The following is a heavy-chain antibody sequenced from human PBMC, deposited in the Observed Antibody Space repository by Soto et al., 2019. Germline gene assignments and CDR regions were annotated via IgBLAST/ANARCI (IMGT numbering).Heavy chain of an antibody. CDR3: ARVVVPAAWVNWFDP. CDR1: GYTFTSYA. V-gene: IGHV1-3*01. J-gene: IGHJ5*02. Sequence: QVQLVQSGAEVKKPGASVKVSCKASGYTFTSYAMHWVRQAPGQRLEWMGWINAGNGNTKYSQKYKGRVTITRDTSASTAYMELSSLRSEDTAVYYCARVVVPAAWVNWFDPWGRGTLVTVSS. D-gene: IGHD2-2*01. CDR2: INAGNGNT.